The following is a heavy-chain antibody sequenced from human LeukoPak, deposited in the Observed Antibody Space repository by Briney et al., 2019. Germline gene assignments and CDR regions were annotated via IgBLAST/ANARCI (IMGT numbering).Heavy chain of an antibody. CDR1: GFTFSSSV. CDR2: IDGSGTRT. J-gene: IGHJ4*02. D-gene: IGHD3-22*01. V-gene: IGHV3-23*01. CDR3: AKAIDSSGYNFERGADY. Sequence: GGSLRLSCAASGFTFSSSVMSWVRQAPGKGPEWVSTIDGSGTRTFYALSFNGRFIISRDNSKKTLNLQMNSLRAEDTAIYYCAKAIDSSGYNFERGADYWGQGTLVTVSS.